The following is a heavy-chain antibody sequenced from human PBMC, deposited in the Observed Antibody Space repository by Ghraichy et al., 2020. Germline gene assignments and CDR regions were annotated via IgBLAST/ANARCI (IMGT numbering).Heavy chain of an antibody. CDR3: ARGHYGLDV. J-gene: IGHJ6*02. CDR1: GFTFSDHY. CDR2: VHPSGSDI. V-gene: IGHV3-11*01. Sequence: LSLTCAASGFTFSDHYGSWIRQAPGKGLEWVSYVHPSGSDIYYGDSVKGRFTISRDKAKNFLYLQMDSLTAEDTAVYYCARGHYGLDVWGQGTTVTVSS.